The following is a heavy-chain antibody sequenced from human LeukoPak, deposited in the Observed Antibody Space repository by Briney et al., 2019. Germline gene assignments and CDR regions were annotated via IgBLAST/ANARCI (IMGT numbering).Heavy chain of an antibody. CDR1: GGSISSGGYY. CDR3: ASKRTGPQNNYFDY. J-gene: IGHJ4*02. Sequence: PSETLSLTCTVSGGSISSGGYYWSWIRQPPGKGLEWIGYIYHSGSTYYNPSLKSRVTISVDRSKNQFSLKLSSVTAADTAVYYCASKRTGPQNNYFDYWGQGTLVTVSS. V-gene: IGHV4-30-2*01. D-gene: IGHD3/OR15-3a*01. CDR2: IYHSGST.